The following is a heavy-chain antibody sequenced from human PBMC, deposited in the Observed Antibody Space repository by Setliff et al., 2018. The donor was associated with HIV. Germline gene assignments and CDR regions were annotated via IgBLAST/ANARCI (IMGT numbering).Heavy chain of an antibody. CDR3: ARDLGIVIPFDY. CDR2: INPNNGAT. D-gene: IGHD3-16*01. J-gene: IGHJ4*02. CDR1: GYSFSGYY. V-gene: IGHV1-2*06. Sequence: ASVKVSCKASGYSFSGYYMSWIRQAPGQALEWMRRINPNNGATEYAQKFQGRVTMTSDSLTSTAHMELTRLRSDDTAVYYCARDLGIVIPFDYWGQGTLVTVSS.